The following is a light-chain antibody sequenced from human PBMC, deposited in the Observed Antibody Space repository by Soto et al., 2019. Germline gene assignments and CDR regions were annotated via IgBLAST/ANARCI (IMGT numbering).Light chain of an antibody. J-gene: IGLJ2*01. CDR2: QDN. V-gene: IGLV3-1*01. Sequence: SYELTQPPSVSVSPGQTASITCSGDKLGDKYACWYQQKPGQPPVLVIHQDNKRSSGIPERFSGSNSGNTATLTISGTQAMDEADYYCQAWDSSTVVFGGGTQLTVL. CDR3: QAWDSSTVV. CDR1: KLGDKY.